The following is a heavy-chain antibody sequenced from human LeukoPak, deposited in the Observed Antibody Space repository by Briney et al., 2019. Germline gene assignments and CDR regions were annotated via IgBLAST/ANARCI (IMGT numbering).Heavy chain of an antibody. V-gene: IGHV3-7*03. CDR2: IRQDGSDK. J-gene: IGHJ4*02. CDR1: GFSFR. D-gene: IGHD6-13*01. Sequence: GGSLRLSCAASGFSFRMSWVRQAPGKGLEWVANIRQDGSDKYYVGSVKGRFTMSRDNAKNSLNLQMSSLRAEDTAVYYCARRAQYSNSWSLDYWGQGTLVTVSS. CDR3: ARRAQYSNSWSLDY.